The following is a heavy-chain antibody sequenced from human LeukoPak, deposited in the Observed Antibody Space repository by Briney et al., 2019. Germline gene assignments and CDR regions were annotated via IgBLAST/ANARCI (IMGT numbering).Heavy chain of an antibody. D-gene: IGHD3-22*01. CDR2: ISGSGEDT. CDR1: GFTFSSYW. Sequence: GGSLRLSCAASGFTFSSYWMSWVRQAPGKGLEWVSSISGSGEDTYYADSVKGRFTISRDNYRDTVDLQMNSLRAEDTAVYYCARGMIVIIIKTYYYYYMDVWGKGTTVAISS. V-gene: IGHV3-23*01. J-gene: IGHJ6*03. CDR3: ARGMIVIIIKTYYYYYMDV.